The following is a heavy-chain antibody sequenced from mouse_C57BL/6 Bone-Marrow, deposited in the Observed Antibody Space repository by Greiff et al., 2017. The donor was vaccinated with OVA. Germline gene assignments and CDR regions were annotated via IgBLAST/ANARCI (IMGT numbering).Heavy chain of an antibody. V-gene: IGHV5-4*03. D-gene: IGHD4-1*01. J-gene: IGHJ4*01. Sequence: EVMLVESGGGLVKPGGSLKLSCAASGFTFSSYAMSWVRQTPEKRLEWVATISDGGSYNYYPDNVKGRFYLSRATAKNNLYLKMSNLKSENTAMYDCSRALWDGAIDYWGQGTSVTVSS. CDR1: GFTFSSYA. CDR3: SRALWDGAIDY. CDR2: ISDGGSYN.